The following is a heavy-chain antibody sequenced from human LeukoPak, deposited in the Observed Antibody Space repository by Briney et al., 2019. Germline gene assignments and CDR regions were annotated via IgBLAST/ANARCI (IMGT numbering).Heavy chain of an antibody. J-gene: IGHJ2*01. V-gene: IGHV4-30-2*01. CDR3: AREMGRTAPTGDPYWYFDL. CDR2: IYHSGST. D-gene: IGHD7-27*01. Sequence: SQTLSLTCTVSGGSISSGGYYWSWIRQPPGKGLEWIGYIYHSGSTYYNPSLKSRVTISVDRSKNQFSLKLSSVTAADTAVYYCAREMGRTAPTGDPYWYFDLWGRGTLVTVSS. CDR1: GGSISSGGYY.